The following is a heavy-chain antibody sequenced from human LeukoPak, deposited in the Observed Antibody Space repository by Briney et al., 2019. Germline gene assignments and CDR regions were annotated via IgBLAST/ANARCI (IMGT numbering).Heavy chain of an antibody. D-gene: IGHD2-15*01. CDR1: GFTFSSHW. Sequence: PGGSLRLSCAAPGFTFSSHWMDWVRQAPGKGLVWVSRIKSDGSFTTYADSVKGRFTISRDNAKNTLYLQMNSLRAEDTAVYYCTGSTHRYCSGGKCYSDYYYYGMDVWGQGTTVTVSS. J-gene: IGHJ6*02. CDR3: TGSTHRYCSGGKCYSDYYYYGMDV. CDR2: IKSDGSFT. V-gene: IGHV3-74*01.